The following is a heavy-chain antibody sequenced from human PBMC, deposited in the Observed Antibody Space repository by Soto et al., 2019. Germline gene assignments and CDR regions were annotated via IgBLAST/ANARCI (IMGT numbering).Heavy chain of an antibody. V-gene: IGHV3-9*01. Sequence: EVQLEESGGALVQPGRSLRLSCAASGFTFDDYAMHWVRQALGKGLEWVSSISWNSGKIGYADTVKGRFTTSRDNAKNSLYLQMNSLRPEDTALYYCVRSKGGYSYGTPFDYWGQGTLVTVSS. CDR2: ISWNSGKI. CDR1: GFTFDDYA. J-gene: IGHJ4*02. D-gene: IGHD5-18*01. CDR3: VRSKGGYSYGTPFDY.